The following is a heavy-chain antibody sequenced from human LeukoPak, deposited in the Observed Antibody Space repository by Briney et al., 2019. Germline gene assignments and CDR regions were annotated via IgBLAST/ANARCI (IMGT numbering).Heavy chain of an antibody. V-gene: IGHV1-69*13. CDR2: IIPIFGTA. CDR1: GGTFSSYA. Sequence: SVKVSCKASGGTFSSYAISWVRQAPGQGLEWMGGIIPIFGTANYAQKFQGRVTITADESTSTAYMELSSLRSEDTAVYYCARDRDYGGRAFDIWGQGTTVTVSS. CDR3: ARDRDYGGRAFDI. J-gene: IGHJ3*02. D-gene: IGHD4-17*01.